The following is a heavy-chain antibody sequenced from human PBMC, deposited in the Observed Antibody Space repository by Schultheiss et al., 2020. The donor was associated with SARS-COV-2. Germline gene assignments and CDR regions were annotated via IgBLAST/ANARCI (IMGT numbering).Heavy chain of an antibody. D-gene: IGHD2-21*01. Sequence: SETLSLTCTVSGGSISSSNWWSWVRQPPGKGLEWIGEINHSGSTNYNPSLKSRVTISVDTSKNQFSLKLSSVTAADTAVYYCAGVEMIAWFDPWGQGTLVTVSS. CDR1: GGSISSSNW. V-gene: IGHV4-4*02. CDR3: AGVEMIAWFDP. J-gene: IGHJ5*02. CDR2: INHSGST.